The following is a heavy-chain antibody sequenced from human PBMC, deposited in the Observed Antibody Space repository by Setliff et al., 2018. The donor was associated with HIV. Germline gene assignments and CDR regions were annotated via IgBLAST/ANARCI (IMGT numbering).Heavy chain of an antibody. CDR1: GYIFTGYY. D-gene: IGHD1-26*01. Sequence: ASVKVSCKASGYIFTGYYMHWVRRAPGQGFEWMGWINPDNGHTQYGQKFQGRLTLTRDTSIRTAYMELSRLTFDDTAIYYCARGFFSGTYHYFDFWGQGSLVTVSS. J-gene: IGHJ4*01. V-gene: IGHV1-2*02. CDR2: INPDNGHT. CDR3: ARGFFSGTYHYFDF.